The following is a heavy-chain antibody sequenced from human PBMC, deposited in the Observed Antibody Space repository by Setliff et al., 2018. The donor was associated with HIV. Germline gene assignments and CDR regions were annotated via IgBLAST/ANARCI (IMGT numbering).Heavy chain of an antibody. CDR3: ARGMDYYDTSGYYQYYFDYYMDV. CDR1: GYSFTDYY. CDR2: INPKSDGT. J-gene: IGHJ6*03. Sequence: ASVKVSCKASGYSFTDYYIHWVRQAPGQGLEWMGWINPKSDGTNYAQKFQGWITMTRDTSISTAYMELSRLRSDDTAVYYCARGMDYYDTSGYYQYYFDYYMDVWGKGTTVTVSS. V-gene: IGHV1-2*04. D-gene: IGHD3-22*01.